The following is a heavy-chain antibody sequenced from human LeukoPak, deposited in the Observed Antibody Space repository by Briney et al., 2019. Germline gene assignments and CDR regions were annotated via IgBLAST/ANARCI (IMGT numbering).Heavy chain of an antibody. V-gene: IGHV1-8*01. CDR3: ARGGDGTGSYCPYYFDY. CDR2: MNPNSGNT. Sequence: ASVKVSCKASGYTFTSYDINWVRQATGQGLEWMGWMNPNSGNTGYAQKFQGRVTMTRNTSISTAYMELSSLRSEDTAVYYCARGGDGTGSYCPYYFDYWGQGTLVTVSS. J-gene: IGHJ4*02. CDR1: GYTFTSYD. D-gene: IGHD3-10*01.